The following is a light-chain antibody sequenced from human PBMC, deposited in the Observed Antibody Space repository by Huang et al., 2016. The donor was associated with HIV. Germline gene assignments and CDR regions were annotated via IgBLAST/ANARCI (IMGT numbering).Light chain of an antibody. V-gene: IGKV3-15*01. Sequence: EVVMTQSPASLSVSPGERATLSCRASPSVSTNLAWYQQKPGQAPRLLIFGASTRATGIPARFSGSGSGTEFTLTISSLQSEDFAIYYCQQYNKWLTWTFGQGTKVEIK. J-gene: IGKJ1*01. CDR2: GAS. CDR3: QQYNKWLTWT. CDR1: PSVSTN.